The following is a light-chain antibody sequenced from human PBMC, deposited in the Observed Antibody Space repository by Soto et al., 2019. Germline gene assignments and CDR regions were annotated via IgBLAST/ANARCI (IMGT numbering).Light chain of an antibody. V-gene: IGKV3-20*01. CDR1: QSVSSSF. CDR2: GAS. CDR3: QQYDSSPLT. Sequence: EIVLTQSPGTLSLSPGERATISCRASQSVSSSFLAWYQQKPGQAPRLLIYGASSRATGIPDRFSGSGSGTDFTLTISRLEPEDFAVYYCQQYDSSPLTFGGGTKVEIK. J-gene: IGKJ4*01.